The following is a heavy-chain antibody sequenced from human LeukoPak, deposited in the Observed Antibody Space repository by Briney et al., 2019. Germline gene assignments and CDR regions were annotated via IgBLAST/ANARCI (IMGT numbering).Heavy chain of an antibody. CDR2: ISGSGGST. D-gene: IGHD3-9*01. CDR3: AKDHQYDILTGYYKGGAFDI. J-gene: IGHJ3*02. Sequence: GGSLRLSCAASGLTFSSYAMSWVRQAPGKGLEWVSAISGSGGSTYYADSVKGRFTISRDNSKNTLYLQMNSLRAEDTAVYYCAKDHQYDILTGYYKGGAFDIWGQGTMVTVSS. V-gene: IGHV3-23*01. CDR1: GLTFSSYA.